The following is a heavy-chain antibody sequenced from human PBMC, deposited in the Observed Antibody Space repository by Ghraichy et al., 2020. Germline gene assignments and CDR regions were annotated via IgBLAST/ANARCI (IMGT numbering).Heavy chain of an antibody. CDR3: ACLDTQQYVLSHFDF. Sequence: SQTLSLTCSVSGYSISSGYYWGWIRQPPGKGLEWIAMIFHSGNTYSNPSLKSRVTISIDTSINQVSLRLSSVTAADTAFYYCACLDTQQYVLSHFDFWGQGILVTVSS. J-gene: IGHJ4*02. CDR1: GYSISSGYY. V-gene: IGHV4-38-2*02. D-gene: IGHD1/OR15-1a*01. CDR2: IFHSGNT.